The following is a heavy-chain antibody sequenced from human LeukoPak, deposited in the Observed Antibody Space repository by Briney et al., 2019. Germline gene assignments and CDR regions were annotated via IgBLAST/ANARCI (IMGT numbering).Heavy chain of an antibody. Sequence: PSETLSLTCTVSGGSISSSSYYWGWIRQPPGKGLEWIGSMYYSGSTYYNPSLKGRVTISVDTSKNQFSLKLSSATAADTAVYYCARRIIETRQHYMDVWGKGTTVTVSS. J-gene: IGHJ6*03. CDR2: MYYSGST. CDR1: GGSISSSSYY. V-gene: IGHV4-39*01. CDR3: ARRIIETRQHYMDV. D-gene: IGHD1-7*01.